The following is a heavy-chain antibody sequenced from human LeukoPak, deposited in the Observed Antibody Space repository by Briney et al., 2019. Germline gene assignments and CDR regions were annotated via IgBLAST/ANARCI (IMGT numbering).Heavy chain of an antibody. CDR2: IYYSGST. D-gene: IGHD2-21*01. J-gene: IGHJ5*02. V-gene: IGHV4-31*03. Sequence: SQTLSLTCTVSGGSISSGGYYWSWIRQHPGKGLEWIGYIYYSGSTYYNPSLKSRVTISVDTSKNQFSLKLSSVTAADTAVYYCARSTQPYKRYSPSFDPWGQGTLVTVSS. CDR3: ARSTQPYKRYSPSFDP. CDR1: GGSISSGGYY.